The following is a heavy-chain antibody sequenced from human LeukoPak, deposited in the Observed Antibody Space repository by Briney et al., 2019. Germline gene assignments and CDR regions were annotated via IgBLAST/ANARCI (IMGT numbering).Heavy chain of an antibody. CDR2: IGISSGNT. CDR3: ARDHRYAFDN. CDR1: GFNFIDYS. V-gene: IGHV3-48*01. D-gene: IGHD5-12*01. Sequence: GGSLRLSCAASGFNFIDYSMNWVRQAPGKGLEWISYIGISSGNTKYADSVKGRFTISRDRARNSLYLQMNSLRVEDTAVYYCARDHRYAFDNWGHGTLVTVSS. J-gene: IGHJ4*01.